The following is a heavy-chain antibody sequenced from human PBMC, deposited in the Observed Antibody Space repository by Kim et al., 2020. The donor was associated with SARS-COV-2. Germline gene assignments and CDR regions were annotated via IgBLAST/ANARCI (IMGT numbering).Heavy chain of an antibody. CDR2: TYFRSKWYN. CDR3: ARDRLEGDGGTRLFDP. V-gene: IGHV6-1*01. J-gene: IGHJ5*02. Sequence: SQTLSLTCAISGDSVSSKSAAWNWIRQSPSRGLEWQGRTYFRSKWYNDYALFVRSRITINPDPSMNQFSLQLNSVTPEDTAVYFCARDRLEGDGGTRLFDPWGQGTLVTVSS. D-gene: IGHD1-1*01. CDR1: GDSVSSKSAA.